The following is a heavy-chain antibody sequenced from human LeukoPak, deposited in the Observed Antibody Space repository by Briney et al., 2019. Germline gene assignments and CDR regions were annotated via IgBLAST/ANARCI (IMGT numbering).Heavy chain of an antibody. CDR3: TTTPPWGPHIGYSYGNFDY. D-gene: IGHD5-18*01. Sequence: SXISXSSSYIYYADSVKGRFTISRDNAKNSLYLQMNSLKTEDTAVYYCTTTPPWGPHIGYSYGNFDYWGQGTLVTVSS. CDR2: ISXSSSYI. V-gene: IGHV3-21*03. J-gene: IGHJ4*02.